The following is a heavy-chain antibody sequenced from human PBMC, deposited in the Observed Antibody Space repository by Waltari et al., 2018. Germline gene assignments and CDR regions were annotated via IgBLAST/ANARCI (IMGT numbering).Heavy chain of an antibody. CDR3: AREATPMAFDY. V-gene: IGHV3-53*04. D-gene: IGHD3-10*01. CDR2: IYSGGST. Sequence: EVQLVESGGGLVQPGGSLRLSCAASGFTISSNYMSWVRQAPGKGLEWVSFIYSGGSTYYADSVKGRFTISRHNSKNTLYLQMNSLRAEDTAVYYCAREATPMAFDYWGQGTLVTVSS. J-gene: IGHJ4*02. CDR1: GFTISSNY.